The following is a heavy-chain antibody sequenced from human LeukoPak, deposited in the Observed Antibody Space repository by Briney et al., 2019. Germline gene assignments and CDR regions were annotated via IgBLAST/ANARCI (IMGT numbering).Heavy chain of an antibody. Sequence: ASVKVSCKASGYTFTGYYMHWVRQAPGQGLEWMGWINPNSGGTNYAQKFQGRVTMTRDTSISTAYMELSRLRSDDTAVYYCASLGGGGYSYGGFDYWGQGTLVTVSS. J-gene: IGHJ4*02. D-gene: IGHD5-18*01. V-gene: IGHV1-2*02. CDR1: GYTFTGYY. CDR3: ASLGGGGYSYGGFDY. CDR2: INPNSGGT.